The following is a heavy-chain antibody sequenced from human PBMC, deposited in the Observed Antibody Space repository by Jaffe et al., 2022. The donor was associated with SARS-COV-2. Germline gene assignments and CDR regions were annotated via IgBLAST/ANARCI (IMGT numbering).Heavy chain of an antibody. CDR1: GGSISGSSYY. CDR2: VYYSGST. J-gene: IGHJ5*02. V-gene: IGHV4-39*01. CDR3: ARHLSYNWFDP. Sequence: QLQLQESGPGLVKPSETLSLTCTVSGGSISGSSYYWGWIRQPPGKGLEWIGSVYYSGSTYYNPSLKSRVTISVDTSKNQFSLKLSSVTAADTAVYYCARHLSYNWFDPWGQGTLVTVSS.